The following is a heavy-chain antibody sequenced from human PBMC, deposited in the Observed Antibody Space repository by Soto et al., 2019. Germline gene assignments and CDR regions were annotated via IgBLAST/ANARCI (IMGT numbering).Heavy chain of an antibody. D-gene: IGHD4-17*01. CDR1: GFTFSSYA. CDR2: ISGSGGST. CDR3: AKVRNDYGDQGYYYYGMDV. Sequence: PGGSLRLSCAASGFTFSSYAMSWVRQAPGKGLEWVSAISGSGGSTYYADSVKGRFTISRDNSKNTLYLQMNSLRAEDTAVYYCAKVRNDYGDQGYYYYGMDVWGQGTTVPVSS. V-gene: IGHV3-23*01. J-gene: IGHJ6*02.